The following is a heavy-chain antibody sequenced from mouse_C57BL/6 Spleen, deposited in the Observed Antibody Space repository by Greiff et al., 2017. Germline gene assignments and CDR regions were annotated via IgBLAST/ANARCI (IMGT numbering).Heavy chain of an antibody. CDR2: IYPGSGST. Sequence: QVQLQQPGAELVKPGASVKMSCKASGYTFTSYWITWVKPRPGQGLEWIGDIYPGSGSTNYNEKFKSKATLTVDTSSSTAYMQLSSLTSEDSAVYYCARFQNYRKEGWYFDVWGTGTTVTVSS. D-gene: IGHD2-12*01. CDR3: ARFQNYRKEGWYFDV. V-gene: IGHV1-55*01. CDR1: GYTFTSYW. J-gene: IGHJ1*03.